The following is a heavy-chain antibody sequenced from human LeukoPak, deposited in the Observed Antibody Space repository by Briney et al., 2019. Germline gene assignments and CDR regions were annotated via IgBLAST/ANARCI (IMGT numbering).Heavy chain of an antibody. CDR1: GFTFSSYW. CDR3: AGDPRRLCNFDY. Sequence: GGSLRLSCAASGFTFSSYWMHWVRQAPGKGLVRVSRINSDGSSTSYADSVKGRFTISRGNAKNTLYLQMNSLRAEDTAVYYCAGDPRRLCNFDYWGQGTLVTVSS. D-gene: IGHD3-10*02. V-gene: IGHV3-74*01. J-gene: IGHJ4*02. CDR2: INSDGSST.